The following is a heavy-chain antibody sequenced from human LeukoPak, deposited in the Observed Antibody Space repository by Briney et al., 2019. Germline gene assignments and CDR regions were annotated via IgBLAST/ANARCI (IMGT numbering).Heavy chain of an antibody. CDR3: ATDYYGSGPEQ. V-gene: IGHV3-11*01. CDR2: ISSSGSTI. D-gene: IGHD3-10*01. J-gene: IGHJ4*02. Sequence: RTGGSLRLSCAASGFTFSNYYMSWIRQAPGKGLEWVSYISSSGSTIYYADSVKGRFTISRDNANNSLYLQMNSLRAEDTAVYYCATDYYGSGPEQWGQGTLVTVSS. CDR1: GFTFSNYY.